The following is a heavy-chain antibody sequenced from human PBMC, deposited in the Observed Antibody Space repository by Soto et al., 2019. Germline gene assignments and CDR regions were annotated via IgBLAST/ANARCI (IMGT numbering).Heavy chain of an antibody. D-gene: IGHD1-26*01. CDR2: ISYDESNK. J-gene: IGHJ4*02. CDR1: GFTFRSYG. V-gene: IGHV3-30*18. CDR3: VKDEGSSRPFDY. Sequence: PGGSLRLSCVASGFTFRSYGMHWVRQAPGKGLEWVAAISYDESNKFYGDSVKDRFTISRDNFKNMLYLQMSSLRAEDTALYYCVKDEGSSRPFDYWGQGTLVTVSS.